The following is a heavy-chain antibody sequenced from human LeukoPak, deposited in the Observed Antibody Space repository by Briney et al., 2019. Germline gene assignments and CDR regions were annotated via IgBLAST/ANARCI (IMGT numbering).Heavy chain of an antibody. D-gene: IGHD3-10*01. V-gene: IGHV3-30*02. Sequence: GGSLRLSCAASGFTFSSYGIHWVRQAPGKGLEWVAFIRYDGNNKYYADSVKGRFTISRDNSKNTLYLQMNSLRAEDTAVYYCARERSYALPLFDYWGQGTLVTVSS. J-gene: IGHJ4*02. CDR2: IRYDGNNK. CDR3: ARERSYALPLFDY. CDR1: GFTFSSYG.